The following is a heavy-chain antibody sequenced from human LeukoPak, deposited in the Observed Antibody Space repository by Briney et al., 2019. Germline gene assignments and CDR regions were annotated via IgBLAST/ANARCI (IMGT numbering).Heavy chain of an antibody. CDR2: IHTTGST. J-gene: IGHJ3*02. CDR1: GGSISSYY. D-gene: IGHD4-17*01. Sequence: SETLFLTCTVSGGSISSYYWSWIRQPAGKGLEWIGRIHTTGSTNYNPSLKSRVTMSVDTSKKQFSLKLTSVTAADTAVYFCARGVGSFGDDPRDALDIWGQGTMVSVSS. CDR3: ARGVGSFGDDPRDALDI. V-gene: IGHV4-4*07.